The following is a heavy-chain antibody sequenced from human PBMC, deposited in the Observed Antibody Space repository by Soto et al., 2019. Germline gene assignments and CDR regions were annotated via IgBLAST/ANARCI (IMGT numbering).Heavy chain of an antibody. J-gene: IGHJ4*02. CDR1: GFSLSNARMG. Sequence: QVTLKESGPVLVKPTETLTLTCTDSGFSLSNARMGVSWIRQPPGKALEWLAHIFSNDEKSYSTSLKSRVTISKDTSKSQVVLTMTNMDPVDTATYYCARFEMGGSYVSIDYWGPGTLVTVSS. CDR2: IFSNDEK. V-gene: IGHV2-26*01. D-gene: IGHD2-15*01. CDR3: ARFEMGGSYVSIDY.